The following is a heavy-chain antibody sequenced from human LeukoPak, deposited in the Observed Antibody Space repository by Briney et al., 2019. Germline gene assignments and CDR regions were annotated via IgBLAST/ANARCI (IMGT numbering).Heavy chain of an antibody. D-gene: IGHD1-26*01. CDR3: ARDLWEGVDVEEI. Sequence: PGGSLRLSCAASGFTFSSYAMSWVRQAPGKGLEWVSYISSSGSTIFYADSVKGRFTISRDNAKNSLYLQMNSLKAEDTAVYYCARDLWEGVDVEEIWGQGTLVTVSS. CDR2: ISSSGSTI. J-gene: IGHJ4*02. CDR1: GFTFSSYA. V-gene: IGHV3-48*04.